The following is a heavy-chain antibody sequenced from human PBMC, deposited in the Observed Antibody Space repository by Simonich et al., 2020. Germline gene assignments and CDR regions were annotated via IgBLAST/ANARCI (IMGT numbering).Heavy chain of an antibody. V-gene: IGHV4-39*01. CDR3: ARQRVLMVYAIDY. J-gene: IGHJ4*02. Sequence: QLQLQESGPGLVKPSETLSLTCPVSGASISSSSYYLVCIRQPPRKGLEWIGGIYYRGSTDHNPSHKSRVTLSVEKSKNQFSLKLSSVTAADTAVYYCARQRVLMVYAIDYWGQGTLVTVSS. CDR1: GASISSSSYY. D-gene: IGHD2-8*01. CDR2: IYYRGST.